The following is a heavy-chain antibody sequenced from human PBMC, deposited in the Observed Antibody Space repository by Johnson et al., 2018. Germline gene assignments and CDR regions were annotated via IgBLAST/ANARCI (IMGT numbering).Heavy chain of an antibody. V-gene: IGHV3-21*01. Sequence: EVQLLESGGGLVKPGGSLRLSCAASGFTFSSYTMNWVRQAPGKGLEWVSGISWNSGSIGYADSVKGRFTISRDNSKKTLYLQMNSLRAEEPAVYDCARAETVDDYYDYYMGVWGKGTTVTVSS. CDR1: GFTFSSYT. J-gene: IGHJ6*03. CDR3: ARAETVDDYYDYYMGV. CDR2: ISWNSGSI. D-gene: IGHD4-11*01.